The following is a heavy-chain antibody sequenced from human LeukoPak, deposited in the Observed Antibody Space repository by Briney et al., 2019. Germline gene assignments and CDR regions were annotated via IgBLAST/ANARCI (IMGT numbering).Heavy chain of an antibody. CDR3: AREASSGWSNWLDP. V-gene: IGHV4-59*11. CDR2: IYYCGSS. Sequence: PSETLSLTCTVSGGSLSSHYWSWLRQPPGKGVEGVGNIYYCGSSNYIPSLKSRVTISIDTSKNPLSLKLSSVTAADTAVYYCAREASSGWSNWLDPWGQGTLVTVSS. CDR1: GGSLSSHY. D-gene: IGHD6-19*01. J-gene: IGHJ5*02.